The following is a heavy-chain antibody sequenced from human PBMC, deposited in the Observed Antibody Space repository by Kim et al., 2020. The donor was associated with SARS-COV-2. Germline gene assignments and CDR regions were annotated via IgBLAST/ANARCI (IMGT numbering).Heavy chain of an antibody. CDR3: AREGRYSLPFDY. J-gene: IGHJ4*02. CDR1: GYTFTSYA. Sequence: ASVKVSCKASGYTFTSYAMHWVRQAPGQRLEWMGWINAGNGNTKYSQKFQGRVTITRDTSASTAYMELSSLRSEDTAVYYCAREGRYSLPFDYRGQGTLVTVSS. D-gene: IGHD1-1*01. V-gene: IGHV1-3*01. CDR2: INAGNGNT.